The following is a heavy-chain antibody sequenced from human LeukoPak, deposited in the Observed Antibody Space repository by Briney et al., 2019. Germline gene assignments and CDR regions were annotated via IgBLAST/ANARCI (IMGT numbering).Heavy chain of an antibody. Sequence: GGSLRLSCAASGFTFSSYSMNWVRQAPGKGLEWVSYISSSSSTIYYADSVKGRFTISRDNAKNSLYLQMNSLRAEDTAVYYCARELLLLLGETEQASIYYYYYGMDVWGQGTTVTVSS. J-gene: IGHJ6*02. CDR1: GFTFSSYS. CDR2: ISSSSSTI. D-gene: IGHD3-10*01. CDR3: ARELLLLLGETEQASIYYYYYGMDV. V-gene: IGHV3-48*01.